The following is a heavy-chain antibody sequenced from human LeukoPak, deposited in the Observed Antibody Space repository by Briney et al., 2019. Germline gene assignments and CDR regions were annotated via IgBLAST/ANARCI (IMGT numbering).Heavy chain of an antibody. D-gene: IGHD3-3*01. V-gene: IGHV1-8*01. Sequence: ASVKVSCKASGYTFTSYDINWVRQATGQGLEWTGWMNPNSGNTGYAQKFQGRVTMTRNTSISTAYMELSSLRSEDTAVYYCARGSTYYDFWSGYLTINWFDPWGQGTLVTVSS. CDR2: MNPNSGNT. J-gene: IGHJ5*02. CDR3: ARGSTYYDFWSGYLTINWFDP. CDR1: GYTFTSYD.